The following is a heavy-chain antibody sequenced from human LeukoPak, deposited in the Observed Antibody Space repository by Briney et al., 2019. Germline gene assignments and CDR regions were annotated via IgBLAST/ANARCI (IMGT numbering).Heavy chain of an antibody. D-gene: IGHD3-22*01. CDR3: TTIADYYDSSGYYWFDY. CDR2: IKSKTDGGTT. V-gene: IGHV3-15*01. Sequence: GGSLRLSCAASGFTFSNAWMSWVRQAPGKGLEWVGRIKSKTDGGTTDYAAPVKGRFTISRDDSKNTLYLQMNSLKTEDTAVYYCTTIADYYDSSGYYWFDYWGQGTLVTVSS. J-gene: IGHJ4*02. CDR1: GFTFSNAW.